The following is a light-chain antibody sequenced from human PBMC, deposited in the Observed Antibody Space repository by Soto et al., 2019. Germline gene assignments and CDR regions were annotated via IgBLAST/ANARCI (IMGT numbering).Light chain of an antibody. CDR3: QQYYSYSEA. Sequence: AIRMTQSPSSFSASTGDRVTITCRASQGISSYLAWYQQQPGKAPKLLIYAASTLQSGVPSRFSGSGSGTDFTLTISCLQSEYVATYYCQQYYSYSEAVDQGIKVDIK. CDR1: QGISSY. V-gene: IGKV1-8*01. J-gene: IGKJ1*01. CDR2: AAS.